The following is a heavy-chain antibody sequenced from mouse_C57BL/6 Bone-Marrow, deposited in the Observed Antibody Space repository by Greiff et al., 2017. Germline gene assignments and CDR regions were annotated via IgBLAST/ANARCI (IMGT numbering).Heavy chain of an antibody. CDR3: ASDYYGRLWYFDV. V-gene: IGHV1-53*01. Sequence: VQLQPPGTEPVKPGASVQLSCQASGYTFTSYWMHWVKQRPGQGLEWIGNINPCNGGTNYNEKFKSQATLTVDKSSSPAYMQLSSLTAEGSAVYDCASDYYGRLWYFDVWGTGTTVTVSS. CDR2: INPCNGGT. CDR1: GYTFTSYW. J-gene: IGHJ1*03. D-gene: IGHD1-1*01.